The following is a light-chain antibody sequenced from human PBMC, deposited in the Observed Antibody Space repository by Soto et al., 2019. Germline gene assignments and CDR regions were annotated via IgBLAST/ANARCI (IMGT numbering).Light chain of an antibody. Sequence: EIVLTQSPGTLSLSPGERATLSCRASQSVSSSFLAWYQQKPGQAPTLLIYGASSRATGIPDRFSGSGSGTDFTLTISRLEPEDFAVYYCQHYGGSLSITFGQGTRLEIK. J-gene: IGKJ5*01. CDR2: GAS. CDR1: QSVSSSF. CDR3: QHYGGSLSIT. V-gene: IGKV3-20*01.